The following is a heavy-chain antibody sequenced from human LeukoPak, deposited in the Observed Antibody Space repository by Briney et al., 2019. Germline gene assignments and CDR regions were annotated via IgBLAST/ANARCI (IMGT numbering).Heavy chain of an antibody. CDR2: IYSGGST. V-gene: IGHV3-53*01. J-gene: IGHJ1*01. CDR3: ARLAGSPVEYFQH. CDR1: GFIVSSNY. Sequence: PGGSLRLSCAASGFIVSSNYMSWVRQAPGKGLEWVSVIYSGGSTYYADSVKGRFTISRDNSKNTLYLQMNSLRAEDTAVYYCARLAGSPVEYFQHWGQGTLVTVSS. D-gene: IGHD6-6*01.